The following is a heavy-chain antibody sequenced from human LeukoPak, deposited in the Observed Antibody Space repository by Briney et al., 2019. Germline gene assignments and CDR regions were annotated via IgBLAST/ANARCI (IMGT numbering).Heavy chain of an antibody. CDR2: ICDSGSST. Sequence: GGSLRLSCAASRFTLSTYAMNWVRQAPGKGLEWVSAICDSGSSTSYADSVKGRFTISRDNSKNTLYLQMNSLRAEDTAVYYCAKDHYDILTGYHLRDAFDIWGQGTMVTVSS. J-gene: IGHJ3*02. V-gene: IGHV3-23*01. CDR3: AKDHYDILTGYHLRDAFDI. CDR1: RFTLSTYA. D-gene: IGHD3-9*01.